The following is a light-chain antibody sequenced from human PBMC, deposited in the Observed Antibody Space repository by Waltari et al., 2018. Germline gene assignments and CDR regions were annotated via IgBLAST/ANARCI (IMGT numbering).Light chain of an antibody. CDR3: QQYNDWPRT. Sequence: EIVMTQSPATLSVSPGERGTLSCWASERVSSNLAWYQQRPGQAPRLLIYGASTRATGIPARCSGSWSRTDFTLTISILQSEDFAIYDCQQYNDWPRTFGQGTKVEIK. CDR1: ERVSSN. V-gene: IGKV3-15*01. CDR2: GAS. J-gene: IGKJ1*01.